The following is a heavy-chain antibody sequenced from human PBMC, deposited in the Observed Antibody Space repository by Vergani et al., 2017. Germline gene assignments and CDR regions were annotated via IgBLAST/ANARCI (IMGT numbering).Heavy chain of an antibody. CDR1: GYTFTSYD. CDR2: MNPNSGNT. Sequence: QVQLVQSGAEVKKPGASVKVSCKASGYTFTSYDINWVRPATGQGLEWMGWMNPNSGNTGYAQKFQGRVTMTRNTSISTAYMELSSLRSEDTPVYYCARDRETYGDYDYYLDYWGQGTLVTVSS. V-gene: IGHV1-8*01. D-gene: IGHD4-17*01. J-gene: IGHJ4*02. CDR3: ARDRETYGDYDYYLDY.